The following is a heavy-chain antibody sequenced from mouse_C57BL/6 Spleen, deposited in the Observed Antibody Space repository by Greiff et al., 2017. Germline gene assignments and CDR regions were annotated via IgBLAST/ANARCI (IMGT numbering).Heavy chain of an antibody. D-gene: IGHD2-4*01. J-gene: IGHJ3*01. CDR3: ARNPHYDYRGFAY. CDR1: GYTFTSYW. V-gene: IGHV1-55*01. Sequence: VQLQQPGAELVKPGASVKMSCKASGYTFTSYWITWVKQRPGQGLEWIGDIYPGSGSTNYNEKFKSKATLTVDTSSSTAYMQLSSLTSEDSAVYSCARNPHYDYRGFAYWGQGTLVTVSA. CDR2: IYPGSGST.